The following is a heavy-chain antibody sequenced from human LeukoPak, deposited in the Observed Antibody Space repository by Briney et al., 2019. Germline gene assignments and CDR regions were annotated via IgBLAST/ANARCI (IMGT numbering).Heavy chain of an antibody. D-gene: IGHD6-6*01. CDR1: GGTFSSYA. J-gene: IGHJ4*02. CDR2: IIPIFGTS. Sequence: GSSVKVSCKASGGTFSSYAISWVRQAPGQGLEWMGGIIPIFGTSNYAQKFQGRVTITADKSTSTAYMELSSLRSEDTAVYYCASSSSSRGGFDYWGQGTLVTVSS. V-gene: IGHV1-69*06. CDR3: ASSSSSRGGFDY.